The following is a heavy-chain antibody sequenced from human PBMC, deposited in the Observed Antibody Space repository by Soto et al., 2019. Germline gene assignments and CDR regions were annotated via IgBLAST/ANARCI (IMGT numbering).Heavy chain of an antibody. CDR2: IYYSGST. Sequence: SETLSLTCTVSGGSISSGGYYWSWIRQHPGKGLEWIGYIYYSGSTYYNPSLKSRVTISVDTSKNQFSLKLSSVTAADTAVYYCASAPAPGGTVTTSSPRGYYYYGMDVWGQGTTVTVSS. CDR1: GGSISSGGYY. D-gene: IGHD4-17*01. J-gene: IGHJ6*02. V-gene: IGHV4-31*03. CDR3: ASAPAPGGTVTTSSPRGYYYYGMDV.